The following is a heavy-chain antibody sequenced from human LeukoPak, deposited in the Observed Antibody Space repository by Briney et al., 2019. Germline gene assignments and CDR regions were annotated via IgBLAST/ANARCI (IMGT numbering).Heavy chain of an antibody. CDR1: GFTFSSYD. J-gene: IGHJ5*01. CDR2: IGIAGDT. V-gene: IGHV3-13*01. Sequence: PGGSLRLACAASGFTFSSYDIHWVRQATGKGLEWVSGIGIAGDTHYPNSVRGRFTIFRENAMNSLYLQMNSLRVEDTAVYYCARAEPPYHGRLDSWGQGILVTVSS. CDR3: ARAEPPYHGRLDS. D-gene: IGHD3-16*01.